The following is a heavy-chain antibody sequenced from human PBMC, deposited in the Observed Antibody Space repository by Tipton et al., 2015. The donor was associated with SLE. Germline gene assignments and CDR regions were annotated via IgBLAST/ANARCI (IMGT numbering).Heavy chain of an antibody. V-gene: IGHV3-23*01. CDR1: GFTFSSYA. J-gene: IGHJ1*01. Sequence: SLRLSCAASGFTFSSYAMSWVRQAPGKGLEWVSAISGSGGSTYYADSMKGRFTISRANSKNTLYLQMNSVGAEDTAVYYCAKGVGAARPHWGRSPLLPLS. CDR2: ISGSGGST. CDR3: AKGVGAARPH. D-gene: IGHD6-6*01.